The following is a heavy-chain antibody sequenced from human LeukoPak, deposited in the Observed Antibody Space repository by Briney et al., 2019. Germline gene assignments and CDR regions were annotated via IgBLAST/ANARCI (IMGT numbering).Heavy chain of an antibody. Sequence: ASVKVSCKASGYTFTSYDINWVRRATGQGLEWMGWMNPNSGNTGYAQKFQGRVTMTRNTSISTAYMELSSLRSEDTAVYYCAAEVGATTSLGYWGQGTLVTVSS. CDR2: MNPNSGNT. CDR1: GYTFTSYD. CDR3: AAEVGATTSLGY. D-gene: IGHD1-26*01. V-gene: IGHV1-8*01. J-gene: IGHJ4*02.